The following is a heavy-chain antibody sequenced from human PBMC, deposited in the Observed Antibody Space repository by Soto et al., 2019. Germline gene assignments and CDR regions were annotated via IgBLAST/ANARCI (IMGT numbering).Heavy chain of an antibody. J-gene: IGHJ4*02. V-gene: IGHV3-23*01. D-gene: IGHD3-3*01. CDR3: AKTLSRDFWSGYYRATYYFDY. CDR1: GFTFSSYA. CDR2: ISGSGGST. Sequence: GGSLRLSCAASGFTFSSYAMSWVRQAPGKGLEWVSAISGSGGSTYYADSVKGRFTISRDNSKNTLYLQMNSLRAEDTAVYYCAKTLSRDFWSGYYRATYYFDYWGQGTLVTVSS.